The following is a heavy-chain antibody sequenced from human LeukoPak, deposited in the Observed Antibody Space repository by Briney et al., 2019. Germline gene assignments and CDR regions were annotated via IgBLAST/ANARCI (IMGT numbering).Heavy chain of an antibody. V-gene: IGHV4-61*02. J-gene: IGHJ5*02. Sequence: PSQTLSLTCTVSGGSISSGSYYWSWIRQPAGKGLEWIGRIYTSGSTNYNPPLKSRVTISVDTSKNQFSLKLSSVTAADTAVYYCARVIAVAGSNWFDPWGQGTLVTVSS. CDR3: ARVIAVAGSNWFDP. CDR1: GGSISSGSYY. D-gene: IGHD6-19*01. CDR2: IYTSGST.